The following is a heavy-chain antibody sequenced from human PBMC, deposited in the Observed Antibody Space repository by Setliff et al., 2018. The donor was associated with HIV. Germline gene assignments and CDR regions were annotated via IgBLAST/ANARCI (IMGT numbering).Heavy chain of an antibody. Sequence: SETLSLTCTVSGGSITGHYWSWIRQPPGKGLEWIGYIHYTGSTNYNPSLKSRIAILLDTSKNQFSLKLNSVTAADTAVYYCATLPQGYDYFDYWGRGTLVTVSS. D-gene: IGHD3-3*01. J-gene: IGHJ4*01. CDR1: GGSITGHY. V-gene: IGHV4-59*11. CDR3: ATLPQGYDYFDY. CDR2: IHYTGST.